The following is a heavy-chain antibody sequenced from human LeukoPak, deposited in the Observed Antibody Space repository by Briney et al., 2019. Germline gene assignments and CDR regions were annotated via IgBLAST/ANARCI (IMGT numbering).Heavy chain of an antibody. J-gene: IGHJ4*02. D-gene: IGHD3-22*01. CDR3: ARCSPGDSSNFYAVLQY. V-gene: IGHV1-69*06. CDR2: IIPVFGTT. CDR1: GGTFSSYA. Sequence: GGSLRLSCAASGGTFSSYAVSWVRQTPGQGLEWLGGIIPVFGTTTYAQKFQDKVTMTADKSTNTAYLQISSLTSDDTAVYYCARCSPGDSSNFYAVLQYWGQGTQVTVST.